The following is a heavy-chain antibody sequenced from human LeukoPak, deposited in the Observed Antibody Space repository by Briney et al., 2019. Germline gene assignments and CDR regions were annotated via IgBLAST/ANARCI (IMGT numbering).Heavy chain of an antibody. J-gene: IGHJ6*02. CDR2: ISYDGSNK. V-gene: IGHV3-30-3*01. D-gene: IGHD6-19*01. Sequence: GGSLRLSCAASGFTFSSYAMHWVRQAPGKGLEWVAVISYDGSNKYYADSVKGRFTISRDNSKNTLYLQMNSLRAEDTAVYYCARDQLRGYSSGWYYYYYGMDVWGQGTTVTVSS. CDR3: ARDQLRGYSSGWYYYYYGMDV. CDR1: GFTFSSYA.